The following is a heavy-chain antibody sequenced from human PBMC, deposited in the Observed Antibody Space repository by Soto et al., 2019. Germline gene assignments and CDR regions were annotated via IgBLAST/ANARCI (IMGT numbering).Heavy chain of an antibody. Sequence: QVQLVQSGAEVKKPGSSVKVSCKASGYTFIGFYMHWVRQAPGQGLEWMGWINPKSGDTEYAQNFQGWVTMTRDTSSSTAYMEVSRLKSDDTAVYYCASGGSTVTREFDYWGQGTLVSVSS. CDR1: GYTFIGFY. CDR2: INPKSGDT. CDR3: ASGGSTVTREFDY. J-gene: IGHJ4*02. V-gene: IGHV1-2*04. D-gene: IGHD4-17*01.